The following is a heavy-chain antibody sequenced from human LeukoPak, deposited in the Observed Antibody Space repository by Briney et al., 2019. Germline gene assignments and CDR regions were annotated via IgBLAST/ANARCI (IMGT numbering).Heavy chain of an antibody. V-gene: IGHV1-69*04. CDR2: IIPIFGIA. CDR1: GGTFSSYA. CDR3: ARDLVGDSPDYYYGMDV. J-gene: IGHJ6*02. D-gene: IGHD4-17*01. Sequence: SVKVSCKASGGTFSSYAISWVRQAPGQGLEWMGRIIPIFGIANYAQKFQGRVTITADKSTGTAYMELSSLRSEDTAVYYCARDLVGDSPDYYYGMDVWGQGTTVTVSS.